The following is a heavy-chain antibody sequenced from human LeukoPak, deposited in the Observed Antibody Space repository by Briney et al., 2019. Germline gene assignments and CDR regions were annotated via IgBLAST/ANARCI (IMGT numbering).Heavy chain of an antibody. J-gene: IGHJ4*02. CDR2: INQDGSEK. CDR1: GFTLSNAW. V-gene: IGHV3-7*04. Sequence: GGSLRLSCVASGFTLSNAWMSWVRQAPGKGLEWVANINQDGSEKYYVDSVKRRFTISRDNAKNSLYLQRNSLRAEDTAVYYCARGKYYFDYWGQGTLVTVSS. CDR3: ARGKYYFDY.